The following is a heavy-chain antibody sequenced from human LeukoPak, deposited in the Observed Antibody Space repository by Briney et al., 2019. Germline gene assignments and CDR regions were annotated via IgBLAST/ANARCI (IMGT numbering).Heavy chain of an antibody. CDR3: TAGVAVSRWYYFDY. V-gene: IGHV1-24*01. CDR1: GYSLTDFS. D-gene: IGHD6-13*01. CDR2: VAPEDGER. J-gene: IGHJ4*01. Sequence: ASVKVSCKVSGYSLTDFSINWVRQAPGKGFEWMGGVAPEDGERIYAQKFQGRVTMTEDTSADTAYMELSSLKSEDTAVYFCTAGVAVSRWYYFDYWGQGTLVTDSS.